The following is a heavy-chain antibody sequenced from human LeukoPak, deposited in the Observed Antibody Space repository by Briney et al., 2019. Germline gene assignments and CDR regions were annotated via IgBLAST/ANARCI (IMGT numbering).Heavy chain of an antibody. CDR2: IYYSGST. D-gene: IGHD3-9*01. V-gene: IGHV4-59*01. J-gene: IGHJ4*02. Sequence: SETLSLTCTVSGGSISSYYWSWIRQPPGKGLEWIGYIYYSGSTNYNPSLKSRVTISVDTSKNQFSLKLSSVTAADTAVYYCARENYDILTGYPSDIDYWGQGTLVTVSS. CDR3: ARENYDILTGYPSDIDY. CDR1: GGSISSYY.